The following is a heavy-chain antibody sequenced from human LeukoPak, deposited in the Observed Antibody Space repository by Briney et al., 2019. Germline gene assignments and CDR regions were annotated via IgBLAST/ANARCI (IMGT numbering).Heavy chain of an antibody. J-gene: IGHJ4*02. V-gene: IGHV3-21*01. D-gene: IGHD3-22*01. CDR2: ISSSSSYI. CDR3: ARDYYDSSGYYSPDY. CDR1: GFTFSSYS. Sequence: GGSLRLSCAASGFTFSSYSMNWVRQAPGKGLKWVSSISSSSSYIYYADSVKGRFTISRDNAKNSLYLQMNSLRAEDTAVYYCARDYYDSSGYYSPDYWGQGTLVTVSS.